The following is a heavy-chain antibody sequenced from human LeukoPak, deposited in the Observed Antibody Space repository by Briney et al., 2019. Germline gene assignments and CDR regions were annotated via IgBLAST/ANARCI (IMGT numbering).Heavy chain of an antibody. CDR1: GFNFSSYA. CDR3: ARESWSDSVAFDI. D-gene: IGHD3-3*01. V-gene: IGHV3-30*04. Sequence: GGSLRLSCAASGFNFSSYAMHWVRQAPGEGLEWVGLISYGGIDKSYADSVKGRFTISRDSSKRTLYLQMNSLKAEDTAMYYCARESWSDSVAFDIWGLGTMVIVSS. CDR2: ISYGGIDK. J-gene: IGHJ3*02.